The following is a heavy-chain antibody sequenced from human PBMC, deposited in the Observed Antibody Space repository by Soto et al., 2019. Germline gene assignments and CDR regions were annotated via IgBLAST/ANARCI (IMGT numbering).Heavy chain of an antibody. D-gene: IGHD3-22*01. CDR3: ARGGGYYDSSGYSPFDY. Sequence: SETLSLTCAVSGGSISSGGYSWSWIRQPPGKGLEWIGYIYHSGSTYYNPSLKSRVTISVDTSKNQFSLKLSSVTAADTAVYYCARGGGYYDSSGYSPFDYWGQGTLVTVS. J-gene: IGHJ4*02. CDR1: GGSISSGGYS. V-gene: IGHV4-30-2*01. CDR2: IYHSGST.